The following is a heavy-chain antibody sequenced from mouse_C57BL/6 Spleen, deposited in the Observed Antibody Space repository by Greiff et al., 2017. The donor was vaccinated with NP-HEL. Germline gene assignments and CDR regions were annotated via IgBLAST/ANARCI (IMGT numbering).Heavy chain of an antibody. CDR1: GYTFTSYW. D-gene: IGHD1-1*01. V-gene: IGHV1-64*01. Sequence: QVQLQQPGAELVKPGASVKLSCKASGYTFTSYWMHWVKQRPGQGLEWIGMIHPNSGSTNYNEKFKSKATLTVDKSSSTAYMQLSSLISEDSAVYYCHYYGSSPWFAYWGQGTLVTVSA. CDR2: IHPNSGST. J-gene: IGHJ3*01. CDR3: HYYGSSPWFAY.